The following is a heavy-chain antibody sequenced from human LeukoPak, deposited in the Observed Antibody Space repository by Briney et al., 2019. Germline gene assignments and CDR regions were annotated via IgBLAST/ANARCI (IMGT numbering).Heavy chain of an antibody. D-gene: IGHD6-19*01. Sequence: GGSLRLSCAASGFTFSSYEMNWVRQAPGKGLEWVSYISSSGSTIYYADSVKGRFTISRDNAKNSLYLQMNSLRAKDTAVYYCARDLTPYDYYSSGWYGYWGQGTLVTVSS. V-gene: IGHV3-48*03. CDR3: ARDLTPYDYYSSGWYGY. CDR1: GFTFSSYE. J-gene: IGHJ4*02. CDR2: ISSSGSTI.